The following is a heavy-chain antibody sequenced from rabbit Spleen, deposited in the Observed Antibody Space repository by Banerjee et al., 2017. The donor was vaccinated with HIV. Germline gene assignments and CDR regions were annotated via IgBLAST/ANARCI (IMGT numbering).Heavy chain of an antibody. CDR1: GFSFSSRYY. D-gene: IGHD6-1*01. Sequence: QEQLEESGGDLVKPGASLTLTCTASGFSFSSRYYMSWVRQAPGKGLEWIACIYTDGSGDTYAASWAKGRFTISKTSSTTVTLQMTSLTVADTATYFCARSTYGYDDYADLYYAAMDLWGPGTLVTVS. J-gene: IGHJ6*01. CDR3: ARSTYGYDDYADLYYAAMDL. CDR2: IYTDGSGDT. V-gene: IGHV1S45*01.